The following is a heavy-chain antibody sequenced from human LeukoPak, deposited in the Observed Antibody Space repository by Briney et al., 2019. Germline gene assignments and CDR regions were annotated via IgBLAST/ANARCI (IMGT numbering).Heavy chain of an antibody. J-gene: IGHJ6*02. Sequence: SETLSLTCTVSGGSISSYYWSWIRQPAGKGLEWIGRIYTSGSTNYNPSLKSRVTMSVDTSKNQFSLKLSSVTAADTAVYYCARVWGDSSGCRPPSCYYYGMDVWGQGTTVTVSS. V-gene: IGHV4-4*07. CDR1: GGSISSYY. CDR3: ARVWGDSSGCRPPSCYYYGMDV. D-gene: IGHD6-19*01. CDR2: IYTSGST.